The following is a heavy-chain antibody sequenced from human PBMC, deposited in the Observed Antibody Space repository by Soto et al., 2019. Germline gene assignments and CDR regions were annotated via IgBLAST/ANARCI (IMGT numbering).Heavy chain of an antibody. Sequence: SLRLSCAASGFTFSSYNINWVRQAPGKGLEWVSYIISRSSSIYYADSVKGRFTVSRDNAKNSLYLQMNSLRAEDTAVYYCARDDDMDVWGQGTTVTVSS. J-gene: IGHJ6*02. CDR3: ARDDDMDV. CDR1: GFTFSSYN. V-gene: IGHV3-48*01. CDR2: IISRSSSI.